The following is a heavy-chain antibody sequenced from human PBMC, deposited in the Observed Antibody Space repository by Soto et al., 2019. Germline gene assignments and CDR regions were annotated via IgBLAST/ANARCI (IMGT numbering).Heavy chain of an antibody. CDR3: ARESHDILTGPPWVWYFDL. CDR2: INDRGSI. CDR1: GGSFSGYY. D-gene: IGHD3-9*01. Sequence: QVQLQQWGAGPLRPLETLFLTCGVSGGSFSGYYWAWIRQSPGKGLEWIGEINDRGSINYNPSLKSRVSISGDTSKNHYSLNLRSVTAADTAVYYCARESHDILTGPPWVWYFDLWGRGTLVTVSS. V-gene: IGHV4-34*01. J-gene: IGHJ2*01.